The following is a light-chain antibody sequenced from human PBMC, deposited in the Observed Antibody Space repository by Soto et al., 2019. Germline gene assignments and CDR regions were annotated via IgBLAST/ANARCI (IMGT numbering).Light chain of an antibody. CDR1: QNINTY. J-gene: IGKJ3*01. Sequence: DIQLTQSPYSLSAAVGDRVTIACRASQNINTYLNWYQQKPGKAPKLLMLDSASLQSGVPSRFSGSGSRTDFTLTITSLQPEDFAPYYGQHTSSAPLTFGPGTKVDIK. V-gene: IGKV1-39*01. CDR2: DSA. CDR3: QHTSSAPLT.